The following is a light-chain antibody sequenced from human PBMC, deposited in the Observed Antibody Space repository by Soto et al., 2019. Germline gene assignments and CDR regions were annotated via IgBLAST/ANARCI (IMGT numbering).Light chain of an antibody. CDR2: EGN. CDR3: CSYTDGSSLL. Sequence: QSALTQPASVSESPGQSISISCGGGRNDIGTYNLVSWYQQHPGKAPKLIIYEGNKRPSGVSNRFSGSRSGNTASLTISGLQAEDEADYYCCSYTDGSSLLFGGGTKRTGL. J-gene: IGLJ3*02. CDR1: RNDIGTYNL. V-gene: IGLV2-23*01.